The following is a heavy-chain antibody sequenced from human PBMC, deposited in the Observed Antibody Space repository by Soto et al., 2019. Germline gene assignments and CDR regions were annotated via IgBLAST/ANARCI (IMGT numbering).Heavy chain of an antibody. CDR1: GFSLHTSGVG. CDR2: IYWDHEK. V-gene: IGHV2-5*02. J-gene: IGHJ6*02. Sequence: QITLKESGPTLVKPTQTLTLTCTFSGFSLHTSGVGVGWIRQPPGKALEWLALIYWDHEKRYSPSLRSRLTITKDTSKNQVVRALTNVDPVDTATYFCAHMSKDDRDRSIYGLDVWGPGATVTVSS. CDR3: AHMSKDDRDRSIYGLDV. D-gene: IGHD2-21*02.